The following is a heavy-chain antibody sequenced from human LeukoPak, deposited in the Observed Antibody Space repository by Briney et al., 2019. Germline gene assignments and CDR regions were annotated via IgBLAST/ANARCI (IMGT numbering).Heavy chain of an antibody. CDR3: ARDLFGSGSYDAFDI. J-gene: IGHJ3*02. CDR2: ISAYNANT. CDR1: GYNFTNYG. Sequence: GASVKVSCKASGYNFTNYGINWVRQAPGQGPEWMGWISAYNANTNYAQKLQGRVTMTTDTSTSTAYMELRSLRSDDTAVYYCARDLFGSGSYDAFDIWGQGTMVTVSS. D-gene: IGHD1-26*01. V-gene: IGHV1-18*01.